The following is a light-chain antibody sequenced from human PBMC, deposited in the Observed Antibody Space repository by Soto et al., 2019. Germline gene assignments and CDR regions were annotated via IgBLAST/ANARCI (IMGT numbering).Light chain of an antibody. J-gene: IGKJ2*01. V-gene: IGKV3-20*01. CDR2: GAS. CDR3: QPYGSSPYT. Sequence: EIVLTQSPGTLSLSPGERATLSCRASQSVRNSYLAWYQQKPGQAPRLLIYGASGRATGIPDRFSGSGSGPDFTLTISRLEPEDFAVYYCQPYGSSPYTFGQGTKLEI. CDR1: QSVRNSY.